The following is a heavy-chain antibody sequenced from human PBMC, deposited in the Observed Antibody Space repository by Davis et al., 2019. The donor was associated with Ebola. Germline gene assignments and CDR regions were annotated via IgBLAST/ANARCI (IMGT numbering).Heavy chain of an antibody. CDR2: INPSGGST. J-gene: IGHJ4*02. D-gene: IGHD3-16*01. CDR3: ARDRGSPLRTRGHDY. V-gene: IGHV1-46*01. CDR1: GYTFTSYY. Sequence: ASVKVSCKASGYTFTSYYMHWVRQAPGQGLEWMGIINPSGGSTSYAQKFQGRVTMTRDTSTSTVYMELSSLRAEDTAVYYCARDRGSPLRTRGHDYWGQGTLVTVSS.